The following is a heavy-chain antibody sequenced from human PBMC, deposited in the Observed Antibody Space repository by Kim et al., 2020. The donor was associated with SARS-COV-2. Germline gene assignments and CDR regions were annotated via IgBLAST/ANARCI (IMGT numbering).Heavy chain of an antibody. V-gene: IGHV3-33*01. J-gene: IGHJ5*02. CDR1: GFTFSSYG. D-gene: IGHD6-13*01. CDR3: ARDHSSSYNWFDP. Sequence: GGSLRLSCAASGFTFSSYGMHWVRQAPGKGLEWVAVIWYDGSNKYYADSVKGRFTISRDNSKNTLDLQMNSLRAEDTAVYYCARDHSSSYNWFDPWGQGTLVTVSS. CDR2: IWYDGSNK.